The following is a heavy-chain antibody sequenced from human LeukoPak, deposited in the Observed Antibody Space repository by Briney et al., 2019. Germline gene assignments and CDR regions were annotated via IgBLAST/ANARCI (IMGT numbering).Heavy chain of an antibody. J-gene: IGHJ4*02. CDR2: ISYDGNIK. CDR1: GFTFSSDA. Sequence: GGSLRLSCAASGFTFSSDAMHWVRQAPGKGLEGVAFISYDGNIKRYADSVKGRFTISRDNSKNTLYLQMSSLRAEDTAVYHCAKDRSTTWACDYRGQGTLVTVSS. V-gene: IGHV3-30*18. CDR3: AKDRSTTWACDY. D-gene: IGHD1-14*01.